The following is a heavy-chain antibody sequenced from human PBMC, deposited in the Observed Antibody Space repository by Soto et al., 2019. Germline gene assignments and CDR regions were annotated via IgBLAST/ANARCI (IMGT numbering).Heavy chain of an antibody. CDR2: IYHSGST. CDR3: ARGITMVRATTQGFDP. Sequence: KPSETLSLTCAVSGGSISSGGYSWSWIRQPPGKGLEWIGYIYHSGSTYYNPSLKSRVTISVDRSKNQFSLKLSSVTAADTAVYYCARGITMVRATTQGFDPWGQGTLVTVSS. D-gene: IGHD3-10*01. CDR1: GGSISSGGYS. V-gene: IGHV4-30-2*01. J-gene: IGHJ5*02.